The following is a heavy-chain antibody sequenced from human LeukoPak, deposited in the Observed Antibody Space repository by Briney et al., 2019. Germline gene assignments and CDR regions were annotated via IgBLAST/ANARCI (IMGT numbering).Heavy chain of an antibody. CDR2: IWYDGSNK. Sequence: PGGSLRLSCAASGFTFSSCGMHWVRQAPGKGLERVAVIWYDGSNKYYADSVKGRFTISRDNSKNTLYLQMNSLRAEDTAVYYCARGVVAAAGTYYYYGMDVWGQGTTVTVSS. V-gene: IGHV3-33*01. CDR1: GFTFSSCG. J-gene: IGHJ6*02. CDR3: ARGVVAAAGTYYYYGMDV. D-gene: IGHD6-13*01.